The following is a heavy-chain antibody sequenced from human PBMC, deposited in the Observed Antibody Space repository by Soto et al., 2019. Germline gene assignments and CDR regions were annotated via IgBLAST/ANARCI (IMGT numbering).Heavy chain of an antibody. V-gene: IGHV3-23*01. J-gene: IGHJ4*02. CDR1: GFTFSSYA. CDR3: AKDKGSGSPY. CDR2: ISGSGGST. D-gene: IGHD3-10*01. Sequence: EVQLLESGGGLVQPGGSLRLSCAASGFTFSSYAMSWVRQAPGKGLEWVSAISGSGGSTYYADSVKGRFTISRDNSKKRLNLKMNSRGAGDPAVNYWAKDKGSGSPYWGQGTLVTVSS.